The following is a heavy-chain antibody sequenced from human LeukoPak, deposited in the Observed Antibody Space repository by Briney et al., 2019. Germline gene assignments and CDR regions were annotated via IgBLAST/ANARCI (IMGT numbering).Heavy chain of an antibody. CDR1: GYTFTSYA. CDR3: ARTRRPYCSGGSCYYWFDP. CDR2: INTNTGNP. Sequence: ASVKVSCKAFGYTFTSYAMKWVRQAPGQGLEWMGWINTNTGNPTYAQGFTGRFVFSLDTSVSTAYLQISSLKAEDTAVYYCARTRRPYCSGGSCYYWFDPWGQGTLVTVSS. V-gene: IGHV7-4-1*02. D-gene: IGHD2-15*01. J-gene: IGHJ5*02.